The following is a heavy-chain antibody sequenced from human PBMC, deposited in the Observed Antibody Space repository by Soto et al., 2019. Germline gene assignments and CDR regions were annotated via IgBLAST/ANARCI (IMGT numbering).Heavy chain of an antibody. Sequence: SVKVSCKASGGTFSSYAISWVRQAPGQGLEWMGGIIPIFGTANYAQKFQGRVTITADESTSTAYMELSSLRSEDTAVYYCASPYYYDSSGYLRDPDYFDYWGRGTLVTVSS. V-gene: IGHV1-69*13. J-gene: IGHJ4*02. CDR2: IIPIFGTA. CDR3: ASPYYYDSSGYLRDPDYFDY. CDR1: GGTFSSYA. D-gene: IGHD3-22*01.